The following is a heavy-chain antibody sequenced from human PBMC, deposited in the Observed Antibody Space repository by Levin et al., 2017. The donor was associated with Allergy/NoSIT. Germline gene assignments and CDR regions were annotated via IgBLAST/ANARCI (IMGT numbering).Heavy chain of an antibody. D-gene: IGHD2-8*01. CDR1: GFTFSSYS. CDR3: ARADCTNGVCYTGPFDY. Sequence: GGSLRLSCAASGFTFSSYSMNWVRQAPGKGLEWVSSISSSSSYIYYADSVKGRFTISRDNAKNSLYLQMNSLRAEDTAVYYCARADCTNGVCYTGPFDYWGQGTLVTVSS. J-gene: IGHJ4*02. CDR2: ISSSSSYI. V-gene: IGHV3-21*01.